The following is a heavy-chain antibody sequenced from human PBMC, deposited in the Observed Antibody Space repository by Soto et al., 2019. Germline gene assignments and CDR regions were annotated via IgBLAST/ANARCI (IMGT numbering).Heavy chain of an antibody. J-gene: IGHJ4*02. CDR1: GFSRSTSGVG. D-gene: IGHD5-18*01. CDR2: IYWDDDK. Sequence: ITLKESGPTLVKPTQTPTLTCTFSGFSRSTSGVGVGWIRQPPGKALEWLALIYWDDDKRYSPSLKSRLTITKDTSKNQVVLTMTNMDPVDTATYYCAHMATAFSGLGYWGQGTLVTVSS. CDR3: AHMATAFSGLGY. V-gene: IGHV2-5*02.